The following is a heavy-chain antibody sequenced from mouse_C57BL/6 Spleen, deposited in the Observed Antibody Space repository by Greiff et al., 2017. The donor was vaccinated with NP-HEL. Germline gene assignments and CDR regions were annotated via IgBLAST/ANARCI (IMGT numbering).Heavy chain of an antibody. V-gene: IGHV5-16*01. Sequence: DVKLVESEGGLVQPGSSMKLSCTASGFTFSDYYMAWVRQVPEKGLEWVANINYDGSSTYYLDSLKSRFIISGDNAKNILYLQMSSLKSEDTATYYCARIYYYGRGAMDYWGQGTSVTVSS. J-gene: IGHJ4*01. CDR2: INYDGSST. CDR1: GFTFSDYY. D-gene: IGHD1-1*01. CDR3: ARIYYYGRGAMDY.